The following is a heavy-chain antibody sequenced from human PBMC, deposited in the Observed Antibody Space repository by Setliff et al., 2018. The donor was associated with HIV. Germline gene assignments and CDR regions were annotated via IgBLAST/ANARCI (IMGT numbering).Heavy chain of an antibody. CDR2: ISSSGTTI. V-gene: IGHV3-48*03. J-gene: IGHJ4*02. D-gene: IGHD3-22*01. CDR3: ARPNYYDSSGSVDY. CDR1: GFTFSNYE. Sequence: PGGSLRLSCAASGFTFSNYEMNWVRQAPGKGLEWVSYISSSGTTIYYADSVKGRFTISGDNAKNSLYLQMNSLRAEDTAVYYCARPNYYDSSGSVDYWGQGTLVTV.